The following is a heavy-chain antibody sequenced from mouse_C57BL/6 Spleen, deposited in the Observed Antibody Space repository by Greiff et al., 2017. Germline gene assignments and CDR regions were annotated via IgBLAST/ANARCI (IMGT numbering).Heavy chain of an antibody. CDR3: ARHSNHWYFDV. D-gene: IGHD2-5*01. Sequence: EVQLQQSGAELVKPGASVKLSCTASGFTITDYYMHWVKQRTEQGLEWIGRIDPADGETQYAPKFQGKATITADTSSNTAYLQLSSLTSEDTAVYYCARHSNHWYFDVWGTGTTVTVSS. CDR1: GFTITDYY. V-gene: IGHV14-2*01. CDR2: IDPADGET. J-gene: IGHJ1*03.